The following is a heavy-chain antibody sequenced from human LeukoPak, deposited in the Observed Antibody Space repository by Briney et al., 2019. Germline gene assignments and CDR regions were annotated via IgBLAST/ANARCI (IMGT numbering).Heavy chain of an antibody. Sequence: SGGSLRLSCAASGFTFSSYAMSWVRQAPGKGLEWVSAISGSGGSTYYADSVKGRFTISRDNSKNTLYLQMNSLRAEDTAVYYCAKGTRLWGSANWFDPWGQGTLVTVSS. CDR3: AKGTRLWGSANWFDP. J-gene: IGHJ5*02. V-gene: IGHV3-23*01. D-gene: IGHD3-16*01. CDR2: ISGSGGST. CDR1: GFTFSSYA.